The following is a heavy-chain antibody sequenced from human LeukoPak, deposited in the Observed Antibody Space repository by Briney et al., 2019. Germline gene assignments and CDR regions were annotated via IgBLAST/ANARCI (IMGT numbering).Heavy chain of an antibody. Sequence: GGSLRLSCAASGFTFSSYEMNWVRRAPGKGLEWVSYISSSGGTIYYADSVKGRFTISRDNAKNSLYLQMNSLRAEDTAVYYCARDSPRGRYYYYGMDVWGQGTTVTVSS. CDR2: ISSSGGTI. CDR3: ARDSPRGRYYYYGMDV. J-gene: IGHJ6*02. D-gene: IGHD3-10*01. V-gene: IGHV3-48*03. CDR1: GFTFSSYE.